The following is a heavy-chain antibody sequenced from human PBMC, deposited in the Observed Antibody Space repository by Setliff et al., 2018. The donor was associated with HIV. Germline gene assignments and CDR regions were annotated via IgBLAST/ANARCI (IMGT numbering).Heavy chain of an antibody. V-gene: IGHV3-7*03. CDR3: TIDGYSYGFFDY. J-gene: IGHJ4*02. Sequence: PGGSLRLSCAASGFTFSSHWMSWVRQAPGKGLEWVANIKKDGSEKYYVDSVKGRFTISRDNAKNSLYLQMNSLRAEDTAVYYCTIDGYSYGFFDYWGQGTLVTVSS. CDR1: GFTFSSHW. CDR2: IKKDGSEK. D-gene: IGHD5-18*01.